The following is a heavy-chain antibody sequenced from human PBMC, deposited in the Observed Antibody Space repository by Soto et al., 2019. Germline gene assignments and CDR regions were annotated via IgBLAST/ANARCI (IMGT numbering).Heavy chain of an antibody. CDR1: GGSISSSSYY. V-gene: IGHV4-39*01. CDR3: ARRQTSPWFVP. J-gene: IGHJ5*02. Sequence: SETLSLTCTVYGGSISSSSYYWGWIRQPPGKGLEWIGNIYYSGSTYYNPSLKSRVTISVDTSKNQFSLKLSSVTAADTAVYYCARRQTSPWFVPLGQAILVTVS. D-gene: IGHD2-2*01. CDR2: IYYSGST.